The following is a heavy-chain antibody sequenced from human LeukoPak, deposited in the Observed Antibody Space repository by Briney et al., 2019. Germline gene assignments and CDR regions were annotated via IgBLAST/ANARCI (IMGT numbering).Heavy chain of an antibody. CDR3: ARVRSPGLDGYSSRSGLDY. Sequence: SVKVSCKASGGTFGSYAISWVRQAPGQGLEWMGGIIPIFGTANYAQKFQGRVTITTDESTSTAYMELSSLRSEDTAVYYCARVRSPGLDGYSSRSGLDYWGQGTLVTVSS. D-gene: IGHD6-13*01. CDR2: IIPIFGTA. V-gene: IGHV1-69*05. J-gene: IGHJ4*02. CDR1: GGTFGSYA.